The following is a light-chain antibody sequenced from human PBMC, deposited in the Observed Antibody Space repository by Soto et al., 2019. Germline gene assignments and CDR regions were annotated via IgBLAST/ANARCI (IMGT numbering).Light chain of an antibody. J-gene: IGKJ1*01. CDR3: QQYNTFWT. V-gene: IGKV1-5*01. CDR1: QSISVW. CDR2: DAS. Sequence: DIQMTQSPSTLSASVGDKVTITCRASQSISVWLAWYQQQPGKAPKLLIYDASSLESWVPSRFSGSGSGTEFTLTIRSLQPDDFATYYCQQYNTFWTFGQGTKVDIK.